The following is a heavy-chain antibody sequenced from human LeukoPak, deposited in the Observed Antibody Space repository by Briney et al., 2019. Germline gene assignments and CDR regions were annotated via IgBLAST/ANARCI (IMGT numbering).Heavy chain of an antibody. V-gene: IGHV3-9*01. D-gene: IGHD4-17*01. CDR1: GFTFDDYA. Sequence: PGRSLRLSCAASGFTFDDYAMHWVRQAPGKGLEWVSGISWNSGSIGYADSVKGRFTISRDNAKNSLYLQMNSLRAEDTALYYCARDYGDYWWFDPWGQGTLVTVS. J-gene: IGHJ5*02. CDR3: ARDYGDYWWFDP. CDR2: ISWNSGSI.